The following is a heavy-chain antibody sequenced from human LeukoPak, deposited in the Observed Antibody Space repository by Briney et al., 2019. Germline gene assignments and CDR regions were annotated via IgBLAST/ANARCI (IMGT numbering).Heavy chain of an antibody. D-gene: IGHD1-26*01. CDR3: ARESLLGGLDF. J-gene: IGHJ4*02. V-gene: IGHV3-7*04. CDR2: IKEGGSEK. Sequence: PGGSLRLSCAASGFTFSSYWMTWVRQAPGKGLEWVANIKEGGSEKYYVDSVKGRFTIFRDSAKNSLSLHMNSLRPEDTAVYYCARESLLGGLDFWGQGTLVIVSS. CDR1: GFTFSSYW.